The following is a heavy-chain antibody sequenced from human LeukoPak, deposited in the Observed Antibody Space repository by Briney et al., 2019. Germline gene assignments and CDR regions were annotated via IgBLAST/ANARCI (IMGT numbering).Heavy chain of an antibody. J-gene: IGHJ4*02. V-gene: IGHV4-39*01. CDR1: GGSVSSSSYY. D-gene: IGHD2-15*01. CDR3: ARTRARDCSGGSCYLPHY. CDR2: IYYSGST. Sequence: SETLSLTCSVSGGSVSSSSYYWVWIRQSPGKGLEWIGSIYYSGSTYYNPSLKSRVTISVDTSKNQFSLKLSSATAADTAVYYCARTRARDCSGGSCYLPHYWGQGTLVTVSS.